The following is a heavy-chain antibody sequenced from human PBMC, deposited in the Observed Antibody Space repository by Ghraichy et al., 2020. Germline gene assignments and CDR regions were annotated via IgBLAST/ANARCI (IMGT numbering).Heavy chain of an antibody. CDR2: IWSGGDNK. V-gene: IGHV3-33*01. CDR3: ARGGVASGIRGIDI. J-gene: IGHJ3*02. D-gene: IGHD1-14*01. Sequence: LSLTCAASGFTFSNYGFLWVRQAPGKGLEWVATIWSGGDNKYYGDPVKGRFTISRDNSEGTLYLQMNSLRVEDTAIYYCARGGVASGIRGIDIWGQGTMVTLSS. CDR1: GFTFSNYG.